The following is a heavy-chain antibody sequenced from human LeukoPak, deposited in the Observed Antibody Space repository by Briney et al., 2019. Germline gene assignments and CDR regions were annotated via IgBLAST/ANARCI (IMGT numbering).Heavy chain of an antibody. D-gene: IGHD3-10*01. CDR2: INFSGGDST. CDR1: GFTFSNYA. CDR3: AKTTEYYGPGKIDY. V-gene: IGHV3-23*01. Sequence: GGTLRLSCAASGFTFSNYAMSWVRQAPGKGLEWVSSINFSGGDSTYYADSVKGRFTISRDNSKNTLYLQMNSLRAEDTAIYYCAKTTEYYGPGKIDYWGQGTLVTVSS. J-gene: IGHJ4*02.